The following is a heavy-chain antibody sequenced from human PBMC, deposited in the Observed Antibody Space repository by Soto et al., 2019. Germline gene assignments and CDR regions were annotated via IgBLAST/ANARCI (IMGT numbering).Heavy chain of an antibody. CDR1: GGSISSGGYS. CDR3: ARGSPVTTDY. Sequence: QLQLQESGSGLVKPSQTLSLTCAVSGGSISSGGYSWSWIRQPPGKGLEWIGYLYHSGSTYYNPSLKSRDTISGDMSKNQFSLKLSSVTAADTAVYYCARGSPVTTDYWGQGTLVTVSS. D-gene: IGHD4-17*01. CDR2: LYHSGST. V-gene: IGHV4-30-2*01. J-gene: IGHJ4*02.